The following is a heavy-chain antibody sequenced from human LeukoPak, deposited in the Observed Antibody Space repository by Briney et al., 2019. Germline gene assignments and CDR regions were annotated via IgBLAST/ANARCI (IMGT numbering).Heavy chain of an antibody. J-gene: IGHJ5*02. CDR3: ARPKDGYSFDP. V-gene: IGHV4-39*01. CDR1: GGSISSSSYY. Sequence: SETLSLTCTVSGGSISSSSYYWGWIRQPPGKGLEWIGSIYYSGSTYYNPSLKSRVTISVDTSKNQFSLKLSSVTAADTAVYYCARPKDGYSFDPWGQGTLVTVSS. CDR2: IYYSGST. D-gene: IGHD3-22*01.